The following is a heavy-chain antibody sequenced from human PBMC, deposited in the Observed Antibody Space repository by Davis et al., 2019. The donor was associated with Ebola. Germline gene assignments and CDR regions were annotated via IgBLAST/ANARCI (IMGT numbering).Heavy chain of an antibody. CDR1: EYTFTAYY. Sequence: ASVKVSCKASEYTFTAYYIHWVRQAPGQGLEWMGRVNPNSGATDYAQKFQGRATMTWDTSVNTIYMELRRLRSDDTAKYFCARATDFGDYNWLDPWGQGTLVTVSS. CDR2: VNPNSGAT. V-gene: IGHV1-2*06. J-gene: IGHJ5*02. D-gene: IGHD4-17*01. CDR3: ARATDFGDYNWLDP.